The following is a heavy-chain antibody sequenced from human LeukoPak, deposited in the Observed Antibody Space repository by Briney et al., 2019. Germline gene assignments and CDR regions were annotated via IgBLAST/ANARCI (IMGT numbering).Heavy chain of an antibody. CDR1: GGSFSGYH. V-gene: IGHV4-34*01. D-gene: IGHD3-22*01. Sequence: SETLSLTCAVYGGSFSGYHWTWIRQTPEKGREWIGEMNPRGSTNYNPSLNSGVTISQDTSQNQLSPESASVTAADTAVYYCARVRQDVTMIVVVMTAVSYYLDVWGKGTTVTVS. CDR2: MNPRGST. J-gene: IGHJ6*03. CDR3: ARVRQDVTMIVVVMTAVSYYLDV.